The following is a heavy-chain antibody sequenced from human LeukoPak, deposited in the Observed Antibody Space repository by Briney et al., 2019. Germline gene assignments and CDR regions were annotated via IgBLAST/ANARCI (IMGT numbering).Heavy chain of an antibody. CDR3: ARESLHYGDYEASYYYYGMDV. Sequence: PGRSLRLSCAASGFTFSSYGMHWVRQAPGKGLEWVAVIWYDGSNKYYADSVKGRFTISRDNSKNTLYLQMNSLRAEDTAVYYCARESLHYGDYEASYYYYGMDVWGQGTTATVSS. D-gene: IGHD4-17*01. V-gene: IGHV3-33*01. CDR2: IWYDGSNK. CDR1: GFTFSSYG. J-gene: IGHJ6*02.